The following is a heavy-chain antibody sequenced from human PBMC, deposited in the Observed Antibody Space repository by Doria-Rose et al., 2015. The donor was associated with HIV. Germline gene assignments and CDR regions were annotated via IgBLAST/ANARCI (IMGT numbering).Heavy chain of an antibody. CDR3: ARIKSSRWYHKYYFDF. J-gene: IGHJ4*02. CDR1: GVSLSSPGMG. D-gene: IGHD6-13*01. CDR2: IFSDDER. V-gene: IGHV2-26*01. Sequence: EDGPVLVKPTETLTLTCTVSGVSLSSPGMGVSWIRQPPGKALEWLANIFSDDERSYKTSLKSRLTISRGTSKSQVVLTMTDMDSVDTATYYCARIKSSRWYHKYYFDFWGQGTLVIVSA.